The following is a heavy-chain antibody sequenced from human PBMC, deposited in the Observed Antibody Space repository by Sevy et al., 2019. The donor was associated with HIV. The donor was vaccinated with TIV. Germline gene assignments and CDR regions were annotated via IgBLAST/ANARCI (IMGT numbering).Heavy chain of an antibody. J-gene: IGHJ6*04. CDR1: GYTFTGYY. D-gene: IGHD5-12*01. Sequence: ASVKVSCKASGYTFTGYYMHWVRQAPGQGLEWMGWINPNSGGTNYAQKFQGRVTMTRDTSISTAYMELSRLRSDDTAVYYCARVPPGDSGYDSVWGKGTTVTVSS. V-gene: IGHV1-2*02. CDR2: INPNSGGT. CDR3: ARVPPGDSGYDSV.